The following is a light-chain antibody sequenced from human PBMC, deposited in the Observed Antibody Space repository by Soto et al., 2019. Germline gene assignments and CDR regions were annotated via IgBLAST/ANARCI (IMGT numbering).Light chain of an antibody. CDR1: SSDVGGYNY. CDR2: EVS. V-gene: IGLV2-8*01. CDR3: SSYAGSNNYV. Sequence: QPVLTQPPSASGSPGQSVTISCTETSSDVGGYNYVSWYQQHPGKAPKLMIYEVSKRPSGVPDRFSGSKSGNTASLTVSGLQAEDEADYYCSSYAGSNNYVFGTGTKSPS. J-gene: IGLJ1*01.